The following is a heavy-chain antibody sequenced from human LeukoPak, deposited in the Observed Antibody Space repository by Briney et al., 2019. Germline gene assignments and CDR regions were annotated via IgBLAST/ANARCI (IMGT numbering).Heavy chain of an antibody. V-gene: IGHV1-69*04. J-gene: IGHJ6*02. Sequence: AVTVSCKASGGTFTSCAISWVRQAPAQGREWVGRIIPILGIANYAQKFQGRVTITADKSTSTAYMELSSLRSEDTAVYYCANLVTPDYYYGMDVWGQGTTVTVSS. CDR2: IIPILGIA. CDR3: ANLVTPDYYYGMDV. CDR1: GGTFTSCA. D-gene: IGHD4-23*01.